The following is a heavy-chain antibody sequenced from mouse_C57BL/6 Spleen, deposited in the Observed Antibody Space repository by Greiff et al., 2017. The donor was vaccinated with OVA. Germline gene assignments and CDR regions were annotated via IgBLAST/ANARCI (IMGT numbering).Heavy chain of an antibody. CDR3: ARHGEYDYDGAWFAY. J-gene: IGHJ3*01. CDR2: IWSDGST. V-gene: IGHV2-6-1*01. CDR1: GFSLTSYG. D-gene: IGHD2-4*01. Sequence: VQVVESGPGLVAPSPSLSITCTVSGFSLTSYGVHWVRQPPGKGLEWLVVIWSDGSTTYNSALKSRLSISKDNSKSQVFLKMNSLQTDDTAMYYCARHGEYDYDGAWFAYWGQGTLVTVSA.